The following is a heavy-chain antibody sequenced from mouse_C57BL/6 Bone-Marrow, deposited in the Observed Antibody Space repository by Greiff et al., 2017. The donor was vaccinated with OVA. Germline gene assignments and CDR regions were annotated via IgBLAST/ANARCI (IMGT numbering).Heavy chain of an antibody. Sequence: VQLQQSGAELVRPGTSVKLSFTASGFTFTHYSMHWVKQMPGQGLEWIGGIDPSYSYTYYTSKFQGKATMTEDTSSSTAYMQLSSLTSEDSAVYYCAERSYRHAMDYWGQGTSVTVSS. CDR1: GFTFTHYS. CDR3: AERSYRHAMDY. J-gene: IGHJ4*01. CDR2: IDPSYSYT. V-gene: IGHV1-59*01. D-gene: IGHD2-12*01.